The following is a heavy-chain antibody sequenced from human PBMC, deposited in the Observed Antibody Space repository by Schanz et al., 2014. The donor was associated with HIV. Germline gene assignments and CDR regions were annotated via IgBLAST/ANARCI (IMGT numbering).Heavy chain of an antibody. D-gene: IGHD6-19*01. Sequence: QVQLVESGGCVVQPGRSLRLSCAASGFTFSSYAMHWVRQAPGKGLEWVAVISYDGSNKYYADSVKGRFTISRDNSKNTLYLQMNSLRAEDTAVYYCAREGGSSGHNGYFDYWGQGTLVTVSS. CDR1: GFTFSSYA. V-gene: IGHV3-30-3*01. J-gene: IGHJ4*02. CDR3: AREGGSSGHNGYFDY. CDR2: ISYDGSNK.